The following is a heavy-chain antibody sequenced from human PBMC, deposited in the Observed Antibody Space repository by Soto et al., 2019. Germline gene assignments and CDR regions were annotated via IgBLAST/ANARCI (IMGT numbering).Heavy chain of an antibody. J-gene: IGHJ6*02. Sequence: QVQLVQSGAEVKKPGSSVKVSCKASGGTFSSYAISWVRQAPGQGREWMGGIIPIFGTANYAQKFQGRVKINADEPTSTTYMELSSRRSEDTAVYYCARLRRWELPSAYYDGMDVWGQGTTVTVSS. D-gene: IGHD1-26*01. V-gene: IGHV1-69*12. CDR2: IIPIFGTA. CDR1: GGTFSSYA. CDR3: ARLRRWELPSAYYDGMDV.